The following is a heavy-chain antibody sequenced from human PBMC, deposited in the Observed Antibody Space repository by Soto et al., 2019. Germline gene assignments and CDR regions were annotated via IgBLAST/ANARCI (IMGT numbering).Heavy chain of an antibody. CDR2: INWNSVTF. J-gene: IGHJ4*02. V-gene: IGHV3-9*01. CDR1: GFTFDNYA. CDR3: ARDHDEDFGYDLDYFDF. Sequence: EVQLVESGGGLVQPGRSLRLYCATSGFTFDNYAMHWVRQGPGKGLEWVSGINWNSVTFDYADSVKGRFTISRDNAKNSLYLQMDSLRPEGTGFYYCARDHDEDFGYDLDYFDFWGRGTLVTVSS. D-gene: IGHD5-12*01.